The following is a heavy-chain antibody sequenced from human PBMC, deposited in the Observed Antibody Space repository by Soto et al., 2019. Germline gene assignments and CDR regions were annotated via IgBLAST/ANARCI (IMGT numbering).Heavy chain of an antibody. Sequence: QVQLQESGPGLVKPSETLSLTCTVSGCSISSYYWSWIRQPAGKGLEWIGRIYTSGSTNYNPSLKSRVTMSVDTSKNQFSLKLSSVTAADTAVYYCARVAKGGIEAAGPHWYFDLWGRGPLVTVSS. CDR2: IYTSGST. V-gene: IGHV4-4*07. J-gene: IGHJ2*01. D-gene: IGHD6-13*01. CDR1: GCSISSYY. CDR3: ARVAKGGIEAAGPHWYFDL.